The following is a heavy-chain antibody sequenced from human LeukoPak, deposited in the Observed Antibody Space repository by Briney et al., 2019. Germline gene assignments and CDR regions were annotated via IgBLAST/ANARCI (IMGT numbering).Heavy chain of an antibody. V-gene: IGHV4-59*12. CDR1: GGDISSYY. J-gene: IGHJ4*02. CDR2: LSYSGST. D-gene: IGHD4-23*01. CDR3: ARSIVGGNPPGDFDY. Sequence: PSETLSLTCTVSGGDISSYYWSWIRQPPGKGLEWIGYLSYSGSTNYNPSLRSRVTISVDTSKNQFSLKLSSVTAADTAVYYCARSIVGGNPPGDFDYWGQGTLVTVSS.